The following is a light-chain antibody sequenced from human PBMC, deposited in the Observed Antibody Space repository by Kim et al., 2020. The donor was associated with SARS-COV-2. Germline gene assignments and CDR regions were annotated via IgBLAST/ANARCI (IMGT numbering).Light chain of an antibody. CDR1: KLGDKY. CDR3: QAWHSSVV. V-gene: IGLV3-1*01. Sequence: SYELTQPPSVSVSPGQPASITCSGDKLGDKYTWWYQQKPGQSPVLVIYQDRKRPSGIPERFSGSNFGNTATLTISGPQAMDEADYYCQAWHSSVVFG. J-gene: IGLJ2*01. CDR2: QDR.